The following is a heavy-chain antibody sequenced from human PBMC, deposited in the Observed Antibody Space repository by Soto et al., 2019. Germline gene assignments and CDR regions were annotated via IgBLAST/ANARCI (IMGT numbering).Heavy chain of an antibody. CDR2: ISTYNGNT. CDR1: GYTFTTYG. CDR3: ARGPTDYYDNSGDYFLDY. D-gene: IGHD3-22*01. Sequence: QVQLVQSGAEVKKPGASVKVSCKASGYTFTTYGMSWGRQAPGQGLDWMGWISTYNGNTKYAERLQGRVTMTTDTTTSTAYMELRSLISDDTAVYYCARGPTDYYDNSGDYFLDYWGQGTLVTVSS. J-gene: IGHJ4*02. V-gene: IGHV1-18*01.